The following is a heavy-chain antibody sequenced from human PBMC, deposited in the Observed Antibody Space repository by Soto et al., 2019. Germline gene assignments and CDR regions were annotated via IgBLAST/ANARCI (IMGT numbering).Heavy chain of an antibody. CDR3: ARDFGGPNEYYFDY. CDR1: GFTFSSYA. CDR2: ISYDGSNK. J-gene: IGHJ4*02. Sequence: GGSLRLSCAASGFTFSSYAMHWVRQAPGKGLEWVAVISYDGSNKYYADSVKGRFTISRDNSKNTLYLQMNSLRAEDTAVYYCARDFGGPNEYYFDYWGQGTLVTISS. V-gene: IGHV3-30-3*01. D-gene: IGHD2-15*01.